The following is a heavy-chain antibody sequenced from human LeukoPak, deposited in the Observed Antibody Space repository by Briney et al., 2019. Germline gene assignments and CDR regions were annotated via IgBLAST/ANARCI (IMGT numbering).Heavy chain of an antibody. CDR1: GFTFGTYW. CDR3: AELGITMIGGV. CDR2: ITRDTIYT. J-gene: IGHJ6*04. Sequence: GGSLRLSCGASGFTFGTYWMHWVRQTPGKGLEWVSSITRDTIYTFYADSVKGRFTISRDNAKNSLYLQMNSLRAEDTAVYYCAELGITMIGGVWGKGTTVTISS. D-gene: IGHD3-10*02. V-gene: IGHV3-21*01.